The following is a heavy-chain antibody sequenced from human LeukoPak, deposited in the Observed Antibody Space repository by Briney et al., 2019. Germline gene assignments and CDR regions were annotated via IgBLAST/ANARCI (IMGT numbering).Heavy chain of an antibody. J-gene: IGHJ4*02. Sequence: GGSLRLSCAASGFTFSSYAMHWVRQAPGKGLEWVAVISYDGSNKYYADSVKGRFTISRDNSNNTLYLQMNSLRAEDTAVYYCAKEITPSMYYFDSWGQGTLVTVSS. V-gene: IGHV3-30-3*01. CDR1: GFTFSSYA. CDR2: ISYDGSNK. D-gene: IGHD2-8*01. CDR3: AKEITPSMYYFDS.